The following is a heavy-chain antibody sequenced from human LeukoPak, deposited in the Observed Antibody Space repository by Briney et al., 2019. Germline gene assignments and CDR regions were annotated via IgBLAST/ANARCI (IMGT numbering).Heavy chain of an antibody. Sequence: EASVKVSCKASGYTFTSHDINWVRQAPGQAPEWMGWMNPNSGVTGFAQKFQGRVTLTRSTSISTAYMELRSLRSEDTAVYYCTRHTSPTFDYWGQGTLVTVSS. V-gene: IGHV1-8*01. D-gene: IGHD2-2*01. CDR2: MNPNSGVT. J-gene: IGHJ4*02. CDR1: GYTFTSHD. CDR3: TRHTSPTFDY.